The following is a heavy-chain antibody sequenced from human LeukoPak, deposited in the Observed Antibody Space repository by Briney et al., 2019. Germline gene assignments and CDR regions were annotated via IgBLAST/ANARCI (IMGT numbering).Heavy chain of an antibody. CDR2: IDWSGGST. CDR3: ARKVVGTTDWLDP. V-gene: IGHV3-20*04. Sequence: PGGSLRLSCAASGFTFDDYGMSWVRQVPGKGLEWVSGIDWSGGSTGYADSVKGRFTISRDNAKNSLYLQMNSLGAEDTALYYCARKVVGTTDWLDPWGQGTLVTVSS. J-gene: IGHJ5*02. CDR1: GFTFDDYG. D-gene: IGHD1-26*01.